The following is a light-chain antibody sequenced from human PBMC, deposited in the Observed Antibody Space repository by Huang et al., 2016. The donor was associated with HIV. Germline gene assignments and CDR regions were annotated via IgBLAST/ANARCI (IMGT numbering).Light chain of an antibody. CDR2: DAS. Sequence: EIVLTQSPATLSLSPGERATLSCRASQSVSRYLAWYQQKPGQAPRLLIFDASNRATGIPARFSGTGSGTDLTLTISSLEAEDSAVYYCQQRSNWPPLTFGGGTKVEIK. CDR3: QQRSNWPPLT. CDR1: QSVSRY. V-gene: IGKV3-11*01. J-gene: IGKJ4*01.